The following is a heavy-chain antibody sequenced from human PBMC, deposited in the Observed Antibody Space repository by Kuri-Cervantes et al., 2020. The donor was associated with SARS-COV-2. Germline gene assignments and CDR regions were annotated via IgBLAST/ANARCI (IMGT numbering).Heavy chain of an antibody. CDR1: GFTFSNYA. V-gene: IGHV3-23*01. CDR3: ARDYSSSWYKTFDY. Sequence: GESLKISCAASGFTFSNYAMSWVRQAPGKGLEWVSVISYHGHDTYYADSVKGRFTISRDNSKNTLYLQMNSLRAEDTAVYYCARDYSSSWYKTFDYWGQGTLVTVSS. J-gene: IGHJ4*02. D-gene: IGHD6-13*01. CDR2: ISYHGHDT.